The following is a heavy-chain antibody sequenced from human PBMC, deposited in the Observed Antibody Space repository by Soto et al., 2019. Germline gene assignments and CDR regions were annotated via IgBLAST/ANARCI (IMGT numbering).Heavy chain of an antibody. J-gene: IGHJ4*02. CDR2: IYYRGNA. CDR3: ARLEGLATISYYFDF. Sequence: SETLSLTCSVSDDSINSDKYYWGWIRQPPGKGLEWIGSIYYRGNAYYNPSLQTQVTISLDKSKRQFSLKLKSVTAAVSAVYFCARLEGLATISYYFDFWGPGALVTVSS. CDR1: DDSINSDKYY. D-gene: IGHD3-9*01. V-gene: IGHV4-39*01.